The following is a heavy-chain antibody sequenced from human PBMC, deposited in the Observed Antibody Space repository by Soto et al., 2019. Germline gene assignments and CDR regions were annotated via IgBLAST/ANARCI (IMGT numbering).Heavy chain of an antibody. V-gene: IGHV4-59*01. CDR3: ASSCSGGSCFLSHYYYGMDV. CDR1: GGSISSYY. D-gene: IGHD2-15*01. Sequence: SETLSLTCTVSGGSISSYYWSWIRQPPGKGLEWIGYIYYSGSTNYNLSLKSRVTISVDTSKNQFSLKLSSVTAADTAVYYCASSCSGGSCFLSHYYYGMDVWGQGTTVTVSS. CDR2: IYYSGST. J-gene: IGHJ6*02.